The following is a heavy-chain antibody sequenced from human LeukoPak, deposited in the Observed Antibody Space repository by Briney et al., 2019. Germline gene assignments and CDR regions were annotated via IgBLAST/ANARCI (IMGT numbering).Heavy chain of an antibody. CDR3: VGGPISAAGEDY. CDR1: GFTFSSYG. CDR2: IWYDGSNK. V-gene: IGHV3-33*01. J-gene: IGHJ4*02. Sequence: PGRSLRLSCAASGFTFSSYGMHWVRQAPGKGLEWVAVIWYDGSNKYYADSVKGRFTISRDNSKNTLYLQMNSLRAEDTAVYYCVGGPISAAGEDYWGQGILVTVSS. D-gene: IGHD6-13*01.